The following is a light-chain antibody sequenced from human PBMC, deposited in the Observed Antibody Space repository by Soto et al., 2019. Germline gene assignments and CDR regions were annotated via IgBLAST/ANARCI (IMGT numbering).Light chain of an antibody. CDR2: DVT. V-gene: IGLV2-11*01. J-gene: IGLJ1*01. Sequence: QSALTQPRSVSGSPGESVTISCTGTSSDVRTYNYVSWYQQQPDKAPKLVIYDVTERPSGVPDRFSGSKSDNTASLTISGLQAEDEADYYCCSYAGTFTFVFGTGTKLTDL. CDR1: SSDVRTYNY. CDR3: CSYAGTFTFV.